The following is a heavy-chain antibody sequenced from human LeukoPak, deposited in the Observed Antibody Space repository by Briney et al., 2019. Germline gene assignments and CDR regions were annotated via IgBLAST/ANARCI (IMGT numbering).Heavy chain of an antibody. CDR1: XXTXXSXX. J-gene: IGHJ5*02. CDR2: IIPIFGTA. Sequence: SXXXSXXTXXSXXIXXXRXXPGQGLEWMGGIIPIFGTANYAQKFQGRVTITTDESTSTAYMELSSLRSEDTAVYYCARDQKDWFDPWGQGTLVTVSS. CDR3: ARDQKDWFDP. V-gene: IGHV1-69*05.